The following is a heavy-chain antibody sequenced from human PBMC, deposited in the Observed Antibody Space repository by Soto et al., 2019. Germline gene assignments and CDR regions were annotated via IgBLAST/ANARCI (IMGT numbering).Heavy chain of an antibody. CDR3: ARSLYYDFWSAIPEAGLTNYFDY. CDR1: GGSVSSGSYY. CDR2: IYYSGST. J-gene: IGHJ4*02. D-gene: IGHD3-3*01. Sequence: SETLSLTCTVSGGSVSSGSYYWSWIRQPPGKGLEWIGYIYYSGSTNYNPSLKSRVTISVDTSKNQFSLKLSSVTAADTAVYYCARSLYYDFWSAIPEAGLTNYFDYWGQVTLVTVSS. V-gene: IGHV4-61*01.